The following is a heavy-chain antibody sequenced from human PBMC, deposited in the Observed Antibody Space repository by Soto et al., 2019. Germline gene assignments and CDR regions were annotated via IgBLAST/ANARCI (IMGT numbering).Heavy chain of an antibody. CDR2: IYYSGST. CDR3: ARHPYYMDV. Sequence: SETLSLTCTVSGGSISSYYWSWIRQPPGKGLEWIGYIYYSGSTNYNPSLKSRVTLSVDTSKNQFSLKLSSVTAADTAVYYCARHPYYMDVWGKGTTVTVSS. J-gene: IGHJ6*03. V-gene: IGHV4-59*08. CDR1: GGSISSYY.